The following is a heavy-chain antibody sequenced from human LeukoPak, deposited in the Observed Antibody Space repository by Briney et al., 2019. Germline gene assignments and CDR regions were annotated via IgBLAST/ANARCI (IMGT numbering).Heavy chain of an antibody. Sequence: PSETLSLTCTVSGGSISSYYWSWIRQPPGKGLEWIGYIYYSGSTNYNPSLKSRVTISVDTSKNQFSLKLSSVTAADTAVYYCARVHYYDSSGYSYFDYWGQETLVTVSS. V-gene: IGHV4-59*08. D-gene: IGHD3-22*01. CDR3: ARVHYYDSSGYSYFDY. J-gene: IGHJ4*02. CDR1: GGSISSYY. CDR2: IYYSGST.